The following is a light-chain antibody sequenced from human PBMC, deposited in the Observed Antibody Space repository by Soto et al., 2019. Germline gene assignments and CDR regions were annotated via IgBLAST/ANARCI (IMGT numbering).Light chain of an antibody. CDR1: SSDVGGYNF. CDR2: DVT. J-gene: IGLJ2*01. CDR3: SSYAGSSVPVA. V-gene: IGLV2-8*01. Sequence: QSALTQPPSASGSPGQSVTISCTGASSDVGGYNFATWYQQHPGKAPKLMIYDVTKRPSGVPDRFSGSKSGNTASLTVSGLQADDEADYYYSSYAGSSVPVAFGGGTKLTVL.